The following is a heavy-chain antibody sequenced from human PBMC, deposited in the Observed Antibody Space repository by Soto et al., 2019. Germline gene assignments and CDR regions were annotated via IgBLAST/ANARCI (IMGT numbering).Heavy chain of an antibody. D-gene: IGHD3-22*01. J-gene: IGHJ4*02. CDR3: EPGYYDSSGYYYFDY. V-gene: IGHV1-24*01. CDR2: FDPEDGET. CDR1: GYTLTELS. Sequence: QVQLVQSGAEVKKPGASVKVSCKVSGYTLTELSMHWVRQAPGKGLEWMGGFDPEDGETIYAQKFQGRVTMTEDTSXXTAYMELSSLRSEDTAVYYCEPGYYDSSGYYYFDYWGQGTLVTVSS.